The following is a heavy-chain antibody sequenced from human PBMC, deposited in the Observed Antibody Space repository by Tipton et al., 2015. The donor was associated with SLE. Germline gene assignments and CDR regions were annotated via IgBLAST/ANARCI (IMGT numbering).Heavy chain of an antibody. CDR2: INAHSGGT. D-gene: IGHD4-17*01. Sequence: QVQLVQSGPEVKKPGASVKVSCKASGYTFAAYHIYWVRQAPGQGLEWMGRINAHSGGTNYAQNFQGRVTLTRDTSISTAYMELVRLRSDDTAVYYCARSFDYGDSYWGQGTLVTVSS. CDR3: ARSFDYGDSY. J-gene: IGHJ4*02. V-gene: IGHV1-2*06. CDR1: GYTFAAYH.